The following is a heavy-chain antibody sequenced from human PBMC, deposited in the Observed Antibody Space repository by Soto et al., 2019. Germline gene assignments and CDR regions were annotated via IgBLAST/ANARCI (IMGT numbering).Heavy chain of an antibody. D-gene: IGHD6-19*01. CDR2: ISSSSSTI. J-gene: IGHJ3*02. V-gene: IGHV3-48*01. Sequence: EVQLVESGGGLVQPGGSLRLSCAASGFTFSSYSMNWVRQAPGKGLEWVSYISSSSSTIYYADSVKGRFTISRENAKNSLYLHINSLRAEDTAVYYCERVGGWSDAFDIWGQGTMVTVSS. CDR3: ERVGGWSDAFDI. CDR1: GFTFSSYS.